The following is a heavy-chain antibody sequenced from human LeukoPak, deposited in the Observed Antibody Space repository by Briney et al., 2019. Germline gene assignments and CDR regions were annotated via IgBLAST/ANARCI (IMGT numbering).Heavy chain of an antibody. D-gene: IGHD1-7*01. J-gene: IGHJ5*02. V-gene: IGHV4-4*02. Sequence: SETLSLTCGVSGASITNSQWWNWVRQPPGKGLEWIGEISHTGKTNYNPSLKSRDTMSVDKSKNQFSLRLASVTAADTAVYYCARDGTASPNYAPLNWFDPWGQGTLLIVSS. CDR1: GASITNSQW. CDR3: ARDGTASPNYAPLNWFDP. CDR2: ISHTGKT.